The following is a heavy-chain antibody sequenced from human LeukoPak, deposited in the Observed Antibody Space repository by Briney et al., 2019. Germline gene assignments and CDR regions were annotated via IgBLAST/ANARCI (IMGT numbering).Heavy chain of an antibody. Sequence: PVGSRRLYCAASGFTFSSYELNWVRQAPGNGLDRVSYFSSSGSTIYYADSVKGRFTISRDNAKNSLYLQMNSLRAEDTAVYYCAGGNDYVWGSYRPGFYWGQGTLVTVSS. CDR2: FSSSGSTI. V-gene: IGHV3-48*03. D-gene: IGHD3-16*02. J-gene: IGHJ4*02. CDR3: AGGNDYVWGSYRPGFY. CDR1: GFTFSSYE.